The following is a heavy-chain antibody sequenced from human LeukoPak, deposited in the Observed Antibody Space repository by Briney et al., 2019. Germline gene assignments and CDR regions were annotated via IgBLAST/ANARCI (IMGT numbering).Heavy chain of an antibody. J-gene: IGHJ6*02. Sequence: PGGSLRLSCAASGFAFSSYGMHWVRQAPGKGLEWVAVIWYDGSNKYYADSVKGRFTISRDNSKNTLYLQMNSLRAEDTAVYYCARGGYSYGYGGMDVWGQGTTVTVSS. CDR1: GFAFSSYG. D-gene: IGHD5-18*01. CDR2: IWYDGSNK. V-gene: IGHV3-33*01. CDR3: ARGGYSYGYGGMDV.